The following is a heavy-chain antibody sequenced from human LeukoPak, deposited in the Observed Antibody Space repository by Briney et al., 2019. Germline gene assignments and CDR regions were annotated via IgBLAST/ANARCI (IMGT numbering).Heavy chain of an antibody. Sequence: GGSLRLSCAASGFTFSSYWMNWVRQAPGKGLEWVSAISGSGGSTYYADSVKGRFTISRDNSKNTLYLQMNSLRAEDTAVYYCAKTRWLQFVPHDYWGQGTLVTVSS. CDR2: ISGSGGST. CDR3: AKTRWLQFVPHDY. V-gene: IGHV3-23*01. D-gene: IGHD5-12*01. CDR1: GFTFSSYW. J-gene: IGHJ4*02.